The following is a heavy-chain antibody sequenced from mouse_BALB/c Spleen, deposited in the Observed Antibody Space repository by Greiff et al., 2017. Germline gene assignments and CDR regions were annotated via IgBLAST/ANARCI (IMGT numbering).Heavy chain of an antibody. CDR3: ARLYGSRDAMDY. V-gene: IGHV5-6*01. CDR2: ISSGGSYT. J-gene: IGHJ4*01. D-gene: IGHD1-1*01. CDR1: GFTFSSYG. Sequence: EVQVVESGGDLVKPGGSLKLSCAASGFTFSSYGMSWVRQTPDKRLEWVATISSGGSYTYYPDSVKGRFTISRDNAKNTLYLQMSSLKSEDTAMYYCARLYGSRDAMDYWGQGTSVTVSS.